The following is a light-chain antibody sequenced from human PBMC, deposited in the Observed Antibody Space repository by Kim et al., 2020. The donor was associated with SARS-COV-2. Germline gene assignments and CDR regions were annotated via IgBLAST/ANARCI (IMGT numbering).Light chain of an antibody. CDR3: QQYYSDPWT. J-gene: IGKJ1*01. CDR1: QGISSY. V-gene: IGKV1-8*01. CDR2: TAS. Sequence: IRMTQSPSSLSASAGDRVTITCRASQGISSYLAWYQQKPGKAPNLLIYTASTLQSGVPSRFSGSGSGTDFTLTISCLQSEDYATYYCQQYYSDPWTFGQGTKVDIK.